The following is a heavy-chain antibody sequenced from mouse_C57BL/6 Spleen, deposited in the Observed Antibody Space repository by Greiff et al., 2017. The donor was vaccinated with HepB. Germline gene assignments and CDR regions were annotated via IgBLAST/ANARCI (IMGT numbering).Heavy chain of an antibody. Sequence: QVQLQQSGAELVKPGASVKMSCKASGYTFTSYWITWVKQRPGQGLEWIGDIYPGSGSTNYNEKFKSKATLTVDTSSSTAYMQLSSLTSEDSAVYYCARDDYDGEPGFAYWGQGTLVTVSA. CDR2: IYPGSGST. CDR3: ARDDYDGEPGFAY. V-gene: IGHV1-55*01. J-gene: IGHJ3*01. CDR1: GYTFTSYW. D-gene: IGHD2-4*01.